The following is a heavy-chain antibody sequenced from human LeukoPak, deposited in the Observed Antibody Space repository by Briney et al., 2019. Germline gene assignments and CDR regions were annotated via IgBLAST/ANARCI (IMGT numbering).Heavy chain of an antibody. CDR2: INPNSGGT. J-gene: IGHJ4*02. CDR1: GYTFTSYY. Sequence: GASVKASCKASGYTFTSYYMHWVRQAPGQGLEWMGWINPNSGGTNYAQKFQGRVTMTRDTSISTAYMELSRLRSDDTAVYYCARGHYYDSKPLDYWGQGTLVTVSS. CDR3: ARGHYYDSKPLDY. V-gene: IGHV1-2*02. D-gene: IGHD3-22*01.